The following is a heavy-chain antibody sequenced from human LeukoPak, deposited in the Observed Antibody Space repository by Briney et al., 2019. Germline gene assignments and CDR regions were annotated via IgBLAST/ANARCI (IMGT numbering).Heavy chain of an antibody. Sequence: ASVKVSCKASGYTFTSYDINWVRQATGQGLEWMGWMNPNSGNTGYAQKFQGRVTMTRNTSISTAYMELSSLRSDDTAVYYCASTGDYAPNYYGMDVWGQGTTVTVSS. D-gene: IGHD4-17*01. CDR1: GYTFTSYD. CDR2: MNPNSGNT. CDR3: ASTGDYAPNYYGMDV. V-gene: IGHV1-8*01. J-gene: IGHJ6*02.